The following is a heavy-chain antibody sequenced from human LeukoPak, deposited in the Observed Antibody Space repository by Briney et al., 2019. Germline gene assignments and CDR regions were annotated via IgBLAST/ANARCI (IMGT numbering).Heavy chain of an antibody. D-gene: IGHD3-10*01. CDR2: IWYDGSNK. CDR3: ARDSYYYGSGSILRFDP. V-gene: IGHV3-33*01. Sequence: PGGSLRLSCAASGFTFSSYGMHWVRQAPGKGLEWVAVIWYDGSNKYYADSVEGRFTISRDNSKNTLYLQMNSLRAEDTAVYYCARDSYYYGSGSILRFDPWGQGTLVTVSS. J-gene: IGHJ5*02. CDR1: GFTFSSYG.